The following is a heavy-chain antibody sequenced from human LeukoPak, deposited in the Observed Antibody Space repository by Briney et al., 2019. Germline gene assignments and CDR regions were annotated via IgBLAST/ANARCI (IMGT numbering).Heavy chain of an antibody. CDR2: ISGSGGST. J-gene: IGHJ4*02. CDR1: GFTFSSYA. CDR3: ANVGLDILTGYPQYYFDY. Sequence: PGGSLRLYCAASGFTFSSYAMSWVRQAPGKGLEWVSAISGSGGSTYYADSVKGRFTISRDNSKNTLYLQMNSLRAEDTAVYYCANVGLDILTGYPQYYFDYWGQGTLVTVSS. D-gene: IGHD3-9*01. V-gene: IGHV3-23*01.